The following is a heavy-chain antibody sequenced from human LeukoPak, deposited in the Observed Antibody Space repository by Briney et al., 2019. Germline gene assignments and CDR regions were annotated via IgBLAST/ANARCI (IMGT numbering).Heavy chain of an antibody. CDR3: AKRYCSGGNCFSEALDY. Sequence: GGSLRLSCATSGFTFSNDGIHWVRQAPGKGLEWVAFIRYDGSNKYYADSVKGRFTISRDNSKNTLYLQMNSLSTEDTALYYCAKRYCSGGNCFSEALDYWGQGTLVTVSS. CDR2: IRYDGSNK. V-gene: IGHV3-30*02. CDR1: GFTFSNDG. D-gene: IGHD2-15*01. J-gene: IGHJ4*02.